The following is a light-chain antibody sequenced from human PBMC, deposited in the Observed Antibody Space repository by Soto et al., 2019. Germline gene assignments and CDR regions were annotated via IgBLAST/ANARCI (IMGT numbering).Light chain of an antibody. J-gene: IGKJ3*01. V-gene: IGKV2-28*01. CDR2: LGS. CDR3: MQALQTPFT. Sequence: DIVMTQSPLSLPVTPGEPASISCRSSQSLLHSNGYNYLDWYLQKPGHSPQLLIYLGSNRASGVPDRFSGSGSGTDFTLKISRVEAEDVGVYYFMQALQTPFTFGPGTKVDIK. CDR1: QSLLHSNGYNY.